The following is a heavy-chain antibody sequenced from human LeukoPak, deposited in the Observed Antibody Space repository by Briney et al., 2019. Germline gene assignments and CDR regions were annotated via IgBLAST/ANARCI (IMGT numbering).Heavy chain of an antibody. Sequence: PSETLSLTCTVSGGSISSSSYYWGWIRQPPGKGLEWIGSIYYSGSTYYNPSLKSRVTISIDTSKSQFSLKLNSVTAADTAVYYCSRGLSDVYWGQGTLVTVSS. CDR3: SRGLSDVY. CDR2: IYYSGST. V-gene: IGHV4-39*07. J-gene: IGHJ4*02. CDR1: GGSISSSSYY.